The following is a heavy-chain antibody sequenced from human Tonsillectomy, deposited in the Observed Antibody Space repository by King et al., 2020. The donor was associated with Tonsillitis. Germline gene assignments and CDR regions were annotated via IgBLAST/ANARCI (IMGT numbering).Heavy chain of an antibody. J-gene: IGHJ3*01. D-gene: IGHD3-22*01. V-gene: IGHV1-69*12. CDR1: GGTFSSYA. Sequence: QLVQSGAEVKKPGSSVKVSCKASGGTFSSYALSWVRQTPGQGLEWMGGIIPIFGTANYAQKFQGRVTITADESTSTAYMELSSLTSEDTAVYYCGRDYRDYYDSSGFQGAFDFWGQGTMVTVSS. CDR3: GRDYRDYYDSSGFQGAFDF. CDR2: IIPIFGTA.